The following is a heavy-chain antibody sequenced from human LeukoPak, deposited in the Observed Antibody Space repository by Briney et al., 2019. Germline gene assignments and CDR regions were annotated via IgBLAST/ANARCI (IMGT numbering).Heavy chain of an antibody. CDR1: EFSFNSYA. CDR3: ARVMAGFYYDSSGGCDY. Sequence: GGSLRLSCSASEFSFNSYAMSWVRQAPGKGLEWVANIKQDGSEKYYVDSVKGRFTISRDNAKNSLYLQMNSLRAEDTAVYYCARVMAGFYYDSSGGCDYWGQGTLVTVSS. CDR2: IKQDGSEK. D-gene: IGHD3-22*01. V-gene: IGHV3-7*01. J-gene: IGHJ4*02.